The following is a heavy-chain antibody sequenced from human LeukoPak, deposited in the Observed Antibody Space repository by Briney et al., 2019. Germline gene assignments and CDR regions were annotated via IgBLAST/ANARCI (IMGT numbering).Heavy chain of an antibody. Sequence: TGGSLRLSCAASGFTFSSYAMSWVRQAPGKGLEWVSAISGSGGSTYYADSVKGRFTISRDNSKNTLYLQMNSLRAEDTAVYYCAKGPDPAELELSHWGQGTLVTVSS. J-gene: IGHJ4*02. CDR2: ISGSGGST. V-gene: IGHV3-23*01. CDR1: GFTFSSYA. D-gene: IGHD1-7*01. CDR3: AKGPDPAELELSH.